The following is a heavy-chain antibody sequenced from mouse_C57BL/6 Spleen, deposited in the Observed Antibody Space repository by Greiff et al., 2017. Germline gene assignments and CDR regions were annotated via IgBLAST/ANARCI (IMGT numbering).Heavy chain of an antibody. D-gene: IGHD2-3*01. CDR3: AREDGDGYYSFDY. J-gene: IGHJ2*01. CDR2: ISDGGSYT. CDR1: GFTFSSYA. Sequence: EVMLVESGGGLVKPGGSLKLSCAASGFTFSSYAMSWVRQTPEKRLEWVATISDGGSYTYYPDNVKGRFTISRDNAKNNLYLQMSHLKSEDTAMYYCAREDGDGYYSFDYWGQGTTLTVSS. V-gene: IGHV5-4*01.